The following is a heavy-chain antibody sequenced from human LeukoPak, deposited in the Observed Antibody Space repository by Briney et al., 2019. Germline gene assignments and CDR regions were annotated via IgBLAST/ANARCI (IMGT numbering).Heavy chain of an antibody. CDR3: ARDIRYGGNFDY. CDR1: GFTFSSYA. CDR2: ISYDGSNK. D-gene: IGHD4-23*01. V-gene: IGHV3-30-3*01. J-gene: IGHJ4*02. Sequence: SGGSLRLSCAASGFTFSSYAMHWVRQAPGKGLEWVAVISYDGSNKYYADSVKGRFTISRDNSKNTLYLQMNSLRAEDTAVYYCARDIRYGGNFDYWGQGTLVTVSS.